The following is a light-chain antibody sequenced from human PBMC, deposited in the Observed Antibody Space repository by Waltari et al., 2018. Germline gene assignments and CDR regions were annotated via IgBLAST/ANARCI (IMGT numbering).Light chain of an antibody. Sequence: QSVLTQPPSVSAAPGQKVTISCSGSSSNIGSHYLPRYQQFPGTAPKLLIFEDNERPSGIPARFSGSKSGTSATLGITGLQTGDDATYYCATWDTSLSFVVFGGGTKLTV. CDR2: EDN. CDR3: ATWDTSLSFVV. V-gene: IGLV1-51*02. J-gene: IGLJ2*01. CDR1: SSNIGSHY.